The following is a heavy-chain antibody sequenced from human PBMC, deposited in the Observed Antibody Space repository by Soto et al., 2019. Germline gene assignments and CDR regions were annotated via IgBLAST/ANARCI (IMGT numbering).Heavy chain of an antibody. V-gene: IGHV4-34*01. CDR2: INHSGST. Sequence: KTSETLSLTCAVYGGSFSGYYWSWIRQPPGKGLEWIGEINHSGSTNYNPSLKSRVTISVDTSKNQFSLKLSSVTAADTAVYYCAREGYSYGLWYYYGMDVWGQGTTVTVSS. CDR3: AREGYSYGLWYYYGMDV. CDR1: GGSFSGYY. D-gene: IGHD5-18*01. J-gene: IGHJ6*02.